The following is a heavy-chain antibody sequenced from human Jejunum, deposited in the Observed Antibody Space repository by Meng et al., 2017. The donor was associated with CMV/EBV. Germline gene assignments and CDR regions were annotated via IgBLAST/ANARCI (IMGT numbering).Heavy chain of an antibody. D-gene: IGHD2/OR15-2a*01. J-gene: IGHJ4*02. CDR3: ARGRGNQPLFDF. CDR2: LIPVLNKA. CDR1: GGSFSTYT. V-gene: IGHV1-69*10. Sequence: QGQVVKSVAEVKTPASSVTVACKTSGGSFSTYTFRWVRQAPGQGLEWMGGLIPVLNKAKSAPRFQDRVTFTADETPTTAYMELSSLTFEDTAVYVCARGRGNQPLFDFWGQGTLVTVSS.